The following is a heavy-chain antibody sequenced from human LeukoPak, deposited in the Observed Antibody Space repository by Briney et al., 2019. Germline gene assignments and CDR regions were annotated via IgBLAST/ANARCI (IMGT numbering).Heavy chain of an antibody. V-gene: IGHV3-23*01. CDR2: ISGSGGST. CDR1: GFTFSSYA. Sequence: QPGGSPRLSCAASGFTFSSYAMSWVRQAPGKGLEWVSAISGSGGSTYYADSVKGRFTISRDNAKNSLYLQMNSLRAEDTAVYYCARALIDQQLDPPFDYWGQGTLVTVSS. D-gene: IGHD6-13*01. CDR3: ARALIDQQLDPPFDY. J-gene: IGHJ4*02.